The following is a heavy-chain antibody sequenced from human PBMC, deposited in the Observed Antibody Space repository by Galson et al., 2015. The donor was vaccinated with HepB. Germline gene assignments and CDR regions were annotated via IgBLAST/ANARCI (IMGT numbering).Heavy chain of an antibody. Sequence: CAVSGDSIRSGGSSWNWIRQPPGKGLEWIGYIYHTGSTYYNPSLKSRVIISVDTSKNQLSLRLSSVTAADTAVYYCARGDWLDAFDIWGQGTMVTVSS. CDR3: ARGDWLDAFDI. CDR2: IYHTGST. D-gene: IGHD3-9*01. V-gene: IGHV4-30-2*05. J-gene: IGHJ3*02. CDR1: GDSIRSGGSS.